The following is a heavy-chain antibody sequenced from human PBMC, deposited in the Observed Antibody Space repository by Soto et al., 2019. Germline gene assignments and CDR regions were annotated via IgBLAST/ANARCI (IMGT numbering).Heavy chain of an antibody. D-gene: IGHD6-13*01. CDR2: INPNSGDT. J-gene: IGHJ4*02. Sequence: ASVKVSCKASGYTFTGYYMHWVRQAPGQGLEWMGWINPNSGDTNYAQNFQGRVTMTWDTSISTAYMELSSLRSDDSAVYYCARVTAAAGTWAFWSQGTLVTVSS. CDR3: ARVTAAAGTWAF. CDR1: GYTFTGYY. V-gene: IGHV1-2*02.